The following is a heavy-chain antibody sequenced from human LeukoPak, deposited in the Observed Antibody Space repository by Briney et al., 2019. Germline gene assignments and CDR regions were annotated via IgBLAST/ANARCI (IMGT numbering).Heavy chain of an antibody. CDR2: IYTSGSP. CDR1: SGSISSYD. CDR3: ARLGWQWLVYAFDI. D-gene: IGHD6-19*01. V-gene: IGHV4-4*07. J-gene: IGHJ3*02. Sequence: PSETLSLTCTVSSGSISSYDWSWIRQPAGKGLEWIGRIYTSGSPNYNPSLKSRVTMSVDTSKNQFSLRLSSVTAADTAVYYCARLGWQWLVYAFDIWGQGTMVTVSS.